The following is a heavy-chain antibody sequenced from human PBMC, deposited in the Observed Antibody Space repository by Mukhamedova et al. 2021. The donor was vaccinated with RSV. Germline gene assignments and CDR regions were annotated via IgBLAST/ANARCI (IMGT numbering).Heavy chain of an antibody. CDR2: IRSKAFGGTT. J-gene: IGHJ5*02. CDR3: ARESGEDLDIISSTIAWFDP. D-gene: IGHD3-16*01. V-gene: IGHV3-49*02. Sequence: IRSKAFGGTTEYAASVRGRISISRDDSQSIAYLQINSLKIEDTGVYYCARESGEDLDIISSTIAWFDPWGQGTQVTVSS.